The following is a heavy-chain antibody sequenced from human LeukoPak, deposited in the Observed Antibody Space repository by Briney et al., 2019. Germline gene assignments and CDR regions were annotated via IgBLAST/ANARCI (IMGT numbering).Heavy chain of an antibody. CDR3: ARGSRYDFWSGYHTDTTASDAFDI. CDR2: IYYSGST. J-gene: IGHJ3*02. Sequence: SETLSLTCTVSGGSISSYYWSWIRQPPGKGLEWIGYIYYSGSTNYNPSLKSRVTISVDTSKNQFSLKLSSVTAADTAVYYCARGSRYDFWSGYHTDTTASDAFDIWGQGTMVTVSS. V-gene: IGHV4-59*01. D-gene: IGHD3-3*01. CDR1: GGSISSYY.